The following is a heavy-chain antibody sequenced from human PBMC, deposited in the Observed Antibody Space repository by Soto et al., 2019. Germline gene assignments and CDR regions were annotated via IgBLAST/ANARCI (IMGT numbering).Heavy chain of an antibody. CDR1: GYTFTNYD. Sequence: ASVKVSCKASGYTFTNYDIHWVRQAPGQGLEWMGWISASNGDIKYAERLQGRVTMTTETSTSTAYMELRSLRSDDTAVCYCARDGSGWPQGYWGQGTQVTVSS. CDR2: ISASNGDI. CDR3: ARDGSGWPQGY. J-gene: IGHJ4*02. V-gene: IGHV1-18*04. D-gene: IGHD6-19*01.